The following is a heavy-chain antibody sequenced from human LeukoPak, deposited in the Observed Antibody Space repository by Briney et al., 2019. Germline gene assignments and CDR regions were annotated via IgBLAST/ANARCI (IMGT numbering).Heavy chain of an antibody. D-gene: IGHD4-17*01. J-gene: IGHJ6*03. CDR1: GFTFSNYW. CDR2: IRYDGSKK. V-gene: IGHV3-30*02. Sequence: GGSLRLSCVVSGFTFSNYWMSWVRQAPGKGLEWVAFIRYDGSKKFYADSVKGRFTISRDNSKNTLYLQMYSLRAEDTAVYYCAKIPYGDYVLDYYYYMDVWGKGTTVTISS. CDR3: AKIPYGDYVLDYYYYMDV.